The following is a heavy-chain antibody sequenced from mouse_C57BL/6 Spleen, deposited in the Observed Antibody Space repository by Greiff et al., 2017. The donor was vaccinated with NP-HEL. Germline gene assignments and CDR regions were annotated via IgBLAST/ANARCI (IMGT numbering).Heavy chain of an antibody. V-gene: IGHV1-55*01. J-gene: IGHJ2*01. CDR1: GYTFTSYW. D-gene: IGHD1-1*01. Sequence: QVQLQQSGAELVKPGASVKMSCKASGYTFTSYWITWVKQRPGQGLEWIGDIYPGSGSTNYNEKFKSKATLTVDTSSSTAYMQLSSLTSEDSAVYYCARPTVVAADYFDYWGQGTTLTVSS. CDR2: IYPGSGST. CDR3: ARPTVVAADYFDY.